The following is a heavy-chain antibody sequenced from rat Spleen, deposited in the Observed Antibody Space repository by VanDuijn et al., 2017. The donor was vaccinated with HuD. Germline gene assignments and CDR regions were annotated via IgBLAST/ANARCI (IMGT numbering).Heavy chain of an antibody. J-gene: IGHJ1*01. CDR3: AGAGYLRDWYFDF. CDR2: INTGGGKT. D-gene: IGHD2-2*01. Sequence: EVHLEESGGGLVQPGRSMKLSCTASGFTFSNYCMTWVRQAPTKSLDWVASINTGGGKTYYRDSVKGRFTISRDNAKSTLYLQMDSLRSEDTATYHCAGAGYLRDWYFDFWGPGTMVTVSS. V-gene: IGHV5-25*01. CDR1: GFTFSNYC.